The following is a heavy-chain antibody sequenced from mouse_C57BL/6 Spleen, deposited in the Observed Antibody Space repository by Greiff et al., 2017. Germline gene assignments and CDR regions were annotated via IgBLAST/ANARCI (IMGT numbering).Heavy chain of an antibody. V-gene: IGHV1-55*01. D-gene: IGHD1-1*01. CDR2: IYPGSGST. J-gene: IGHJ3*01. CDR3: ARRTVVATEGFAY. CDR1: GYTFTSYW. Sequence: VQLQQPGAELVKPGASVKMSCKASGYTFTSYWITWVKQRPGQGLEWIGDIYPGSGSTKYNAKFKSKATLTVDTSSSTAYMQLSSLTSEDAAVYYCARRTVVATEGFAYWGQGTLVSVSA.